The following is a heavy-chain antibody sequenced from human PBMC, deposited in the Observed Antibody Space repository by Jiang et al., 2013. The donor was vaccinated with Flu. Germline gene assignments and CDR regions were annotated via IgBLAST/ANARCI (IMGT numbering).Heavy chain of an antibody. D-gene: IGHD2-15*01. CDR2: ISAYNGNT. V-gene: IGHV1-18*04. CDR1: GYTFTSYG. CDR3: ARDLNVVVVAPVLDYYYYYGMDV. J-gene: IGHJ6*02. Sequence: GAEVKKPGASVKVSCKASGYTFTSYGISWVRQAPGQGLEWMGWISAYNGNTNYAQKLQGRVTMTTDTSTSTAYMELRSLRSDDTAVYYCARDLNVVVVAPVLDYYYYYGMDVWGQGTTVTVSS.